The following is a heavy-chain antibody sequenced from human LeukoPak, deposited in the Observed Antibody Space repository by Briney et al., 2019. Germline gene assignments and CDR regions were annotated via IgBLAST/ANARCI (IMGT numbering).Heavy chain of an antibody. D-gene: IGHD6-25*01. CDR3: AREAAAAELDY. CDR1: GGSLSGYY. V-gene: IGHV4-59*01. J-gene: IGHJ4*02. CDR2: IYYSGST. Sequence: SETLSLTCTVSGGSLSGYYWSWLRQPPGRGREWVGYIYYSGSTNYNPSLKSRVTISVDTSKNQFPLKLSSVTAADTAVYYCAREAAAAELDYWGEGTLVTVSS.